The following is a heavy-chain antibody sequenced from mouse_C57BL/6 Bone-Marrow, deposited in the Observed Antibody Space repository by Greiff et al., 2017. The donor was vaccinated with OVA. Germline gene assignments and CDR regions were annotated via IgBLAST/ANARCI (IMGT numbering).Heavy chain of an antibody. Sequence: VQLKESGAELVKPGASVKLSCTASGFNIKDYYMHWVKQRTEQGLEWIGRIDPEDGETKYAPKFQGKATITADTSSNTAYLQLSSLTSEDTAVYYCASPDYYGSSYLYFDVWGTGTTVTVSS. CDR3: ASPDYYGSSYLYFDV. V-gene: IGHV14-2*01. J-gene: IGHJ1*03. D-gene: IGHD1-1*01. CDR2: IDPEDGET. CDR1: GFNIKDYY.